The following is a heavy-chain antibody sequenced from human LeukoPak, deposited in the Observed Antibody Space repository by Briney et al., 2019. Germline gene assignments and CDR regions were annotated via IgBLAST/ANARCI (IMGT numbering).Heavy chain of an antibody. J-gene: IGHJ4*02. V-gene: IGHV1-2*02. CDR1: GYMFTDYY. D-gene: IGHD3-22*01. Sequence: ASVKVSCKASGYMFTDYYMHWVRQAPGQGLEWMGWINPNSGGTNYAQKFQGRVTMTRDTSISTAYMELSRLRSDDTAVYYCSRDLDDSRAYYSEAFFDFWGQGTLVTVSS. CDR3: SRDLDDSRAYYSEAFFDF. CDR2: INPNSGGT.